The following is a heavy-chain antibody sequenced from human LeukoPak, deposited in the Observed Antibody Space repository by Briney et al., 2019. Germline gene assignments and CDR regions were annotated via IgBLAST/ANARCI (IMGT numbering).Heavy chain of an antibody. CDR3: ARASMVGATIKGGSDY. J-gene: IGHJ4*02. V-gene: IGHV1-2*07. CDR1: GYTFNGYY. Sequence: ASVKVSCKASGYTFNGYYMHWVRQAPGQELEWMGWMNPNSVDTNYAHKFQGRVTMTRDTSISTAYTELSTLKSDDTAVYYCARASMVGATIKGGSDYWGQGTLVTVSS. CDR2: MNPNSVDT. D-gene: IGHD1-26*01.